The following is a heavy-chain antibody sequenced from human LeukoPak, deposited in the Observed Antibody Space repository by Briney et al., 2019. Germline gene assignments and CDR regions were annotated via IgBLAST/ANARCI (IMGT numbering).Heavy chain of an antibody. CDR1: GFTFSSYC. V-gene: IGHV3-7*01. J-gene: IGHJ4*02. Sequence: VGSLRLSCTASGFTFSSYCMSWVRQAPGKGLEWVANIKQYGSEKYYVDSVKSRFTISRDNAKNSLYLQMNSLRAEDTAVYYCARSYYDSSGYYYEYYFDYWGQGTLVTVSS. CDR3: ARSYYDSSGYYYEYYFDY. CDR2: IKQYGSEK. D-gene: IGHD3-22*01.